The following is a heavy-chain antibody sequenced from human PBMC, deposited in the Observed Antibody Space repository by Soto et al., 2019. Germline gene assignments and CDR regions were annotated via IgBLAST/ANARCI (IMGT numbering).Heavy chain of an antibody. J-gene: IGHJ6*02. V-gene: IGHV1-2*02. CDR3: ARGGWGSSNAYYYYYGMDV. CDR1: GYTFTGYY. CDR2: INPNSGGT. D-gene: IGHD6-6*01. Sequence: GASVKVSCKASGYTFTGYYMHWVRQAPGQGLEWMGWINPNSGGTNYAQKFQGRVTMTRDTSISTAYMELSRLRSDDTAVYYCARGGWGSSNAYYYYYGMDVWGQGTTVTVSS.